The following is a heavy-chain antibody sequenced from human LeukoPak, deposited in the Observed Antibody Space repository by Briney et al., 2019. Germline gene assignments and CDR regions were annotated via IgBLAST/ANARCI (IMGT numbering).Heavy chain of an antibody. CDR3: AREGINSYDYVWGSSPVDAFDI. Sequence: GGSLRLSCAASGFTFSNAWMSWVRQAPGKGLEWVGRIKSKTDGGTTDYAAPVKGRFTISRDDSKNTLYLQVNSLKTEDTAVYYCAREGINSYDYVWGSSPVDAFDIWGQGTMVTVSS. CDR2: IKSKTDGGTT. D-gene: IGHD3-16*01. V-gene: IGHV3-15*01. J-gene: IGHJ3*02. CDR1: GFTFSNAW.